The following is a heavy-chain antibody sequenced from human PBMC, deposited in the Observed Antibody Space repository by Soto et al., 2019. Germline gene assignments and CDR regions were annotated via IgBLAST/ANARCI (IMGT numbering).Heavy chain of an antibody. V-gene: IGHV3-7*01. CDR1: GFTFSSYW. CDR3: ARDLDYGDLFDY. D-gene: IGHD4-17*01. CDR2: IKQDGSEK. J-gene: IGHJ4*02. Sequence: EVQLVESGGGLVQPGGSLRLSSAPSGFTFSSYWMSWARQAPGKGLEWVANIKQDGSEKYYVDSVKGRFTISRDNAKNSLYLQMNSLRAEDAAVYYCARDLDYGDLFDYWGQGTLVTVSS.